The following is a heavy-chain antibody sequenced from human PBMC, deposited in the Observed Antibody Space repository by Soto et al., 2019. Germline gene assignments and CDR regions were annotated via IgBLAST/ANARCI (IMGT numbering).Heavy chain of an antibody. Sequence: EVQLLESGGGLVQPGGSLRLSCAASGFTFSSYAMSWVRQAPGKGLEWVSAISGSGGSTYYADSVKGRFTISRDNSKNTLYLQMNSLRAEDTAVYYCAKMANYCSGGSCYFFDYWGQGTLVTVSS. CDR3: AKMANYCSGGSCYFFDY. CDR2: ISGSGGST. J-gene: IGHJ4*02. D-gene: IGHD2-15*01. V-gene: IGHV3-23*01. CDR1: GFTFSSYA.